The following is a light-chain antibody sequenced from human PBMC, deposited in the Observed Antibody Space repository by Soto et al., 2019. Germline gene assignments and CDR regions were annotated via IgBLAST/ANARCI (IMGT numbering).Light chain of an antibody. Sequence: HAVFKRGPWVTMSHGGTVTLTCGSSTGAVTSGHYPYWFQQKPGQAPRTLIYDTSNKHSWTPGRFSRPLLRGKAALTLLGAQPEDQAEYYCLPPYSAVRYVFGTAPTLPVL. J-gene: IGLJ1*01. CDR1: TGAVTSGHY. V-gene: IGLV7-46*02. CDR2: DTS. CDR3: LPPYSAVRYV.